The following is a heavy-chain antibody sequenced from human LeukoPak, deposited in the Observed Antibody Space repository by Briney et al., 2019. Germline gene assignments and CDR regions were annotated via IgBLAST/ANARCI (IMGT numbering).Heavy chain of an antibody. CDR2: IYYSGTT. Sequence: SETLSLTCTISGGSVSSGSYYWSWIRQPPGKGLEWIGYIYYSGTTNYNPSLKSRVTISVDTSKNQFSLKLSSVTAADTAVYYCATATVTKHYWGQGTLVTVSS. V-gene: IGHV4-61*01. CDR1: GGSVSSGSYY. CDR3: ATATVTKHY. D-gene: IGHD4-17*01. J-gene: IGHJ4*02.